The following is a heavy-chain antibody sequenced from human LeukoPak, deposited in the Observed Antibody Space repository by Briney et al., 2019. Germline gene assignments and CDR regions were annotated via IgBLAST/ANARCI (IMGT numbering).Heavy chain of an antibody. J-gene: IGHJ4*02. Sequence: PSETLSLTCAVYGGSFSGYYWSWIRQPPGKGLEWIGEINHSGSTKYNPSLKSRVTISPDTSKTQFSLKLSSVTAADTAVYYCSRRVYWAGFDYWGQGTLVTVSS. D-gene: IGHD2-8*02. CDR1: GGSFSGYY. CDR2: INHSGST. CDR3: SRRVYWAGFDY. V-gene: IGHV4-34*01.